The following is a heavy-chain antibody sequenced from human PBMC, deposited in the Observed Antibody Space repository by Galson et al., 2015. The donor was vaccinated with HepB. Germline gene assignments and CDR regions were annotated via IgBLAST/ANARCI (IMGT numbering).Heavy chain of an antibody. CDR2: INPNSGGT. CDR1: GYTFTGYY. Sequence: SVKVSCKASGYTFTGYYMHWVRQAPGQGLEWMGWINPNSGGTNYAQKFQGRVTMTRDTSISTAYMELSRLGSDDTAVYYCARDLDSSGYLTFDYWGQGTLVTVSS. D-gene: IGHD3-22*01. CDR3: ARDLDSSGYLTFDY. V-gene: IGHV1-2*02. J-gene: IGHJ4*02.